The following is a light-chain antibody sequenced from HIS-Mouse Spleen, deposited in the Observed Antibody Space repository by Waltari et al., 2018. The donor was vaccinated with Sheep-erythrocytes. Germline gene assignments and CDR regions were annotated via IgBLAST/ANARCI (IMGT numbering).Light chain of an antibody. CDR3: SSYTSSSTQV. CDR2: SNN. J-gene: IGLJ2*01. V-gene: IGLV1-44*01. Sequence: QSVLTQPPSASGTPGQRVTIPCSGSSSNIGSNPVNWYQQLPGTAPKLLIYSNNQRPSGVPDRFSGSKSGTSASLTISGLQAEDEADYYCSSYTSSSTQVFGGGTKLTVL. CDR1: SSNIGSNP.